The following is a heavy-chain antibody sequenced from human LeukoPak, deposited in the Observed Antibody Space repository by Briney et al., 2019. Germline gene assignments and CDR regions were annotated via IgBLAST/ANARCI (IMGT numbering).Heavy chain of an antibody. CDR3: AREVVVVPDYYYYGLDV. CDR2: ISRSGTSL. V-gene: IGHV3-11*01. Sequence: GGSLRLSCAASGFTFSDYYMTWIRQAPGKGLEYVSHISRSGTSLYYGDSVKGRFSISRDNAKNSLYLQMDRLGVEDTAVYYCAREVVVVPDYYYYGLDVWGQGTTVTVSS. J-gene: IGHJ6*02. CDR1: GFTFSDYY. D-gene: IGHD2-2*01.